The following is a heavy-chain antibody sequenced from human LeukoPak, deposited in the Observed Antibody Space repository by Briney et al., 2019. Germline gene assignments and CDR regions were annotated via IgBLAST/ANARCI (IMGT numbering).Heavy chain of an antibody. CDR2: MNPNSGNT. V-gene: IGHV1-8*03. D-gene: IGHD6-13*01. Sequence: ASVKVSCKASGYTFTSYDINWVRQATGQGLEWMGWMNPNSGNTGYAQKFQSRVTITRNTSISTAYMELSSLRSEDTAVYYCARALRSSWYLPIIDYWGQGTLVTVSS. CDR3: ARALRSSWYLPIIDY. J-gene: IGHJ4*02. CDR1: GYTFTSYD.